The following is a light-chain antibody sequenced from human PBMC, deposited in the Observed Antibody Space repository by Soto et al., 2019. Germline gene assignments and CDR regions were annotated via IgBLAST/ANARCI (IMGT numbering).Light chain of an antibody. V-gene: IGLV2-14*01. Sequence: QSVLTQPASVSGSPGQSITISCTGTSSDVGNYKYVSWYQQHPGKAPKLMIYEVSNRPSGVSNRFSGSKSGNTASLTISGLQAEDETDYYCFPYTSSGTYVFGTGTKVTV. CDR2: EVS. J-gene: IGLJ1*01. CDR1: SSDVGNYKY. CDR3: FPYTSSGTYV.